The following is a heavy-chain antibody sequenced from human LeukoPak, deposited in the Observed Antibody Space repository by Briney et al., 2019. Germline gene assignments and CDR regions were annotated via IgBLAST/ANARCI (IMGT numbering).Heavy chain of an antibody. CDR2: IFYSGSA. V-gene: IGHV4-39*01. J-gene: IGHJ5*02. CDR1: GDTISSTSYY. D-gene: IGHD2-21*02. Sequence: SETLSLTCIVSGDTISSTSYYWAWIRQPPGKGLEWIGMIFYSGSAYYTPSLRGRVTLSVDTSRNQFSLNLISVTAADTGVYFCARQQSDTSLFDPWGQGTLVTVSS. CDR3: ARQQSDTSLFDP.